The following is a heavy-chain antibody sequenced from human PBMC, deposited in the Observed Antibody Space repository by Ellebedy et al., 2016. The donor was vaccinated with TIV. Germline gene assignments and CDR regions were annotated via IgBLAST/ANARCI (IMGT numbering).Heavy chain of an antibody. J-gene: IGHJ4*02. CDR2: IYYSGST. Sequence: MPSETLSLTCTVSGGSISSGGYYWSWIRQPPGKGLEWIGSIYYSGSTYYNPSLKSRVTISVDTSKNQFSLKLSSVTAADTAVYYCARQGYRGYSYGATYTPFDYWGQGTLVTVSS. CDR1: GGSISSGGYY. CDR3: ARQGYRGYSYGATYTPFDY. V-gene: IGHV4-39*01. D-gene: IGHD5-18*01.